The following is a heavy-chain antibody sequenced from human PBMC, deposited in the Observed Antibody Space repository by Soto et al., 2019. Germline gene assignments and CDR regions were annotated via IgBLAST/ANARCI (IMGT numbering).Heavy chain of an antibody. Sequence: SETLSLTCAVYGGSFSGYYWSWVRQPPGKGLEWIGDINHSGSTNYKPSLKSRVTTSVDTAKNQFSLKLSSVTAADTAVYYCASSSLYGMDVWGQGTTVTVSS. V-gene: IGHV4-34*01. CDR3: ASSSLYGMDV. J-gene: IGHJ6*02. CDR2: INHSGST. CDR1: GGSFSGYY.